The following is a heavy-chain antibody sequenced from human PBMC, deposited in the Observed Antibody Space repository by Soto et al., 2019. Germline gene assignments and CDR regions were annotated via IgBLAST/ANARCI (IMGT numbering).Heavy chain of an antibody. CDR2: ISGSGGST. Sequence: EVQLLESGGGLVQPGGSLRLSCAASGFTFSSYAMSWVRQAPGKGLEWVSAISGSGGSTYYVDSVKGRFTISRDNSKNTLYLQMNSLRAEDTAVYYCAKSGGYNYGYQETDYWGQGTLVTASS. D-gene: IGHD5-18*01. V-gene: IGHV3-23*01. J-gene: IGHJ4*02. CDR1: GFTFSSYA. CDR3: AKSGGYNYGYQETDY.